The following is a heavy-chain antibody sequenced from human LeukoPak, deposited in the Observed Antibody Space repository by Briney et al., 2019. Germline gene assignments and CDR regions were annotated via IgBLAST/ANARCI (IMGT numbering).Heavy chain of an antibody. CDR1: GGSFSGYY. V-gene: IGHV4-34*01. D-gene: IGHD2-15*01. Sequence: SETLSLTCAVYGGSFSGYYWSWIRQPPGKELEWIGEINHSGSTNYNPSLKSRVTISVDTSKNQFSLKLSSVTAADTAVYYCARTAPQDYSKNSPFDYWGQGTLVTVSS. CDR2: INHSGST. J-gene: IGHJ4*02. CDR3: ARTAPQDYSKNSPFDY.